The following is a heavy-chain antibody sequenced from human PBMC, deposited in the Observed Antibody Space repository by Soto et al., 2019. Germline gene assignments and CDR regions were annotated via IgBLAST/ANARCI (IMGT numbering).Heavy chain of an antibody. CDR1: GAALNSGNYY. V-gene: IGHV4-31*03. Sequence: TLSLTCSVSGAALNSGNYYWSWIRQVPGKGLEWIGHIYVTGAVDYNPSLRDRITISQDTSERQFSLNLRLVTAADTAVYYRARLRIATNNYKWFDPWGQGTLVTVSS. J-gene: IGHJ5*02. CDR2: IYVTGAV. CDR3: ARLRIATNNYKWFDP. D-gene: IGHD2-21*01.